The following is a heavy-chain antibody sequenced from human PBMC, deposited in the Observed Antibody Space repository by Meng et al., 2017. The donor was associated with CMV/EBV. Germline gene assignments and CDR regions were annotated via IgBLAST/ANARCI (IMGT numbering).Heavy chain of an antibody. D-gene: IGHD6-6*01. Sequence: QGQVVKSGAGVKKPGASVKVSCKAAGYTFTNYYMHWVRQAPGQGLEWMGIINPSGGSTSYAQKFQGRVTMTRDTSTSTVYMELSSLRSEDTAVYYCAREEGIAARSDWFDPWGQGTLVTVSS. CDR3: AREEGIAARSDWFDP. CDR2: INPSGGST. V-gene: IGHV1-46*01. J-gene: IGHJ5*02. CDR1: GYTFTNYY.